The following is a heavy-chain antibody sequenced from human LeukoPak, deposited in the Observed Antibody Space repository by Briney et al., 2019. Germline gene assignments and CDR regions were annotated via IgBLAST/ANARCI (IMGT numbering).Heavy chain of an antibody. CDR3: AGSTTDFMDV. CDR2: INHSGST. J-gene: IGHJ6*02. Sequence: PSETLSLTCAVYGGSFSGYYWSWIRQPPGKGLEWIGEINHSGSTNYNPSLNSRVTISVDTSKNQFSLKLSSVTAADTAVYYCAGSTTDFMDVWGQGTTVTVSS. CDR1: GGSFSGYY. D-gene: IGHD1-1*01. V-gene: IGHV4-34*01.